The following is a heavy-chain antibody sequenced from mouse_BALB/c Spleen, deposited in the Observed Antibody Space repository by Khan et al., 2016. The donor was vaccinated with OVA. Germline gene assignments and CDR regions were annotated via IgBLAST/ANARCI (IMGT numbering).Heavy chain of an antibody. J-gene: IGHJ2*01. CDR3: ARTARIKY. D-gene: IGHD1-2*01. V-gene: IGHV3-2*02. Sequence: EVELVESGPGLVKPSQSLSLTCTVTGYSITSGYGWNWIRQFPGNKLEWMGYISYSDRTNYTPSLKSRISITRDTSKNQFFLQLNSVTTEDTSTYYCARTARIKYWGQGTTLTVSS. CDR1: GYSITSGYG. CDR2: ISYSDRT.